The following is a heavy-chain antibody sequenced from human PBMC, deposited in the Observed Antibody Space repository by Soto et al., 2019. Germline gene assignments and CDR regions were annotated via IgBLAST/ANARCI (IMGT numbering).Heavy chain of an antibody. Sequence: GESLKISCAASGFTFSDHYMDWVRQAPGKGLEWVGRTRNKANSYTTEYAASVKGRFTISRDDSKNSLYLQMNSLKTEDTAVYYCARDRGRVGYYYYMDVWGKGTTVTVSS. J-gene: IGHJ6*03. V-gene: IGHV3-72*01. CDR2: TRNKANSYTT. CDR1: GFTFSDHY. CDR3: ARDRGRVGYYYYMDV. D-gene: IGHD3-10*01.